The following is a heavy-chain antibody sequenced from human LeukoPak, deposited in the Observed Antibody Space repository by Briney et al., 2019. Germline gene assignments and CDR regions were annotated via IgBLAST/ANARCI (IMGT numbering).Heavy chain of an antibody. D-gene: IGHD4-23*01. J-gene: IGHJ5*02. CDR1: GGSISSSSYY. CDR2: IYYSGST. CDR3: AREQQGYGGNSVIVVWFDP. Sequence: SETLSLTCTVSGGSISSSSYYWSWIRQPPGKGLEWIGYIYYSGSTYYNPSLKSRVTISVDTSKNQFSLKLSSVTAADTAVYYCAREQQGYGGNSVIVVWFDPWGQGTLVTVSS. V-gene: IGHV4-30-4*08.